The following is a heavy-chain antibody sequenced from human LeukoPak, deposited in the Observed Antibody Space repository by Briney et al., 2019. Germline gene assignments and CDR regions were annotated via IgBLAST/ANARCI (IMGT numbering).Heavy chain of an antibody. CDR3: ARGNYGECDY. CDR1: GGSFSGYY. D-gene: IGHD4-17*01. J-gene: IGHJ4*02. CDR2: INHSGST. V-gene: IGHV4-34*01. Sequence: SETLSLTCAVYGGSFSGYYWSWIRQPPGKGLEWIGEINHSGSTNYNPSLKSRVTISVDTSKNQFSLKLSSVTAADTAVYYCARGNYGECDYWGQGTPVTVSS.